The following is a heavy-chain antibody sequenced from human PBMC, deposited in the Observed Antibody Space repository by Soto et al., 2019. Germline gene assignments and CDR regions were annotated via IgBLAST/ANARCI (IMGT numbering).Heavy chain of an antibody. J-gene: IGHJ5*02. CDR1: GDSSVSSSSYY. D-gene: IGHD3-3*01. Sequence: SETLSLTCTVSGDSSVSSSSYYWGWIRQPPGKGLEWIGEIDHSGYTNYNPSLKSRVTISVDTSKNQFSLRLTSVTAADTAVYYCARVRDWFDPWGQGTLVTVSS. CDR2: IDHSGYT. V-gene: IGHV4-39*07. CDR3: ARVRDWFDP.